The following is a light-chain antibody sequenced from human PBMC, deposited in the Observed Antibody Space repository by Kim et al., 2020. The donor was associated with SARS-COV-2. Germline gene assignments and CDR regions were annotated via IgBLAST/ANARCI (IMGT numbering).Light chain of an antibody. J-gene: IGLJ3*02. CDR2: EDS. V-gene: IGLV3-27*01. CDR3: YSAADNNSWV. CDR1: VLAKKY. Sequence: VSPGQTARITCSGDVLAKKYARWFQQKPGQAPVLVIYEDSERPSGIPERFSGSSSGTTVTLTISGAQVEDEADYYCYSAADNNSWVFGGGTQLTVL.